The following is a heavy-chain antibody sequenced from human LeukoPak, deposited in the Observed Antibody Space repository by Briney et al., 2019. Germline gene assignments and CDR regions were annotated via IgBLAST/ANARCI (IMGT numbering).Heavy chain of an antibody. CDR1: GYTFTSYG. CDR2: ISAYSGDA. D-gene: IGHD2-15*01. Sequence: GASVKVSCKASGYTFTSYGISWVRHAPGQGLEWMGWISAYSGDANYAQKFQGRATMTTDTSTSTAYMALRSLSSDDTALYYCGRGPKPGGPHPDMDVWGRGTTVTVS. CDR3: GRGPKPGGPHPDMDV. J-gene: IGHJ6*02. V-gene: IGHV1-18*01.